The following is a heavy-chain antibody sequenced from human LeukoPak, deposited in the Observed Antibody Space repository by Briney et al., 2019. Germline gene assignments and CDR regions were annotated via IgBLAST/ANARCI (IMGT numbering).Heavy chain of an antibody. Sequence: GGSLRLSCAASGFTFDNYAMHWVRQAPGKGLEWLSIISWNSGYIGYADSVKGRFTVSRDNAKKSLDLQMNSLRAEDTAFYYCAKVRGTYSSGYFFDYWGQGTLVTVSS. V-gene: IGHV3-9*01. CDR3: AKVRGTYSSGYFFDY. D-gene: IGHD6-19*01. CDR2: ISWNSGYI. J-gene: IGHJ4*02. CDR1: GFTFDNYA.